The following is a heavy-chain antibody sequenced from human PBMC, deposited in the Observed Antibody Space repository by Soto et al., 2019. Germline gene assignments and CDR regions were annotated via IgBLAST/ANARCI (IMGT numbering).Heavy chain of an antibody. D-gene: IGHD1-20*01. V-gene: IGHV1-46*01. CDR3: ARAPYNWKRFGLGL. Sequence: QVQLVQSGAEVKKPGASVKVSCKASGYTFTSYYMHWVRQAPGQGLEWMGIINPSGGSTSYALKFQGIVTMTRDTSTSTVYMELNSLRSEDTPVYYCARAPYNWKRFGLGLWGQGTLVTVSS. J-gene: IGHJ4*02. CDR1: GYTFTSYY. CDR2: INPSGGST.